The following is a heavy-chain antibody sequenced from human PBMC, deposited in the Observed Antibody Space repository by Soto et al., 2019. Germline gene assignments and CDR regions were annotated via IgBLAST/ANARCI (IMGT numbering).Heavy chain of an antibody. CDR3: GRGIKYGDSSRWFDT. J-gene: IGHJ5*02. D-gene: IGHD4-17*01. Sequence: QVQLVQSGAEVKKPGASVKVSCKASGYTFNSYDINWVRQATGQGFEYLGWMNPNSGNTGYVKKFQGRVTITRNTSLSTASMELSSMRSEHTAVYYCGRGIKYGDSSRWFDTGGPGTLVTVAS. CDR1: GYTFNSYD. CDR2: MNPNSGNT. V-gene: IGHV1-8*01.